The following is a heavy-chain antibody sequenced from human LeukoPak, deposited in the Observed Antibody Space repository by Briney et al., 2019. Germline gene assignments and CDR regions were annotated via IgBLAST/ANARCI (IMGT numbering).Heavy chain of an antibody. J-gene: IGHJ6*03. D-gene: IGHD6-19*01. Sequence: PSETLSLTCTVSGGSISSSSYYWGWIRQPPGKGLEWIGYIYYSGSTNYNPSLKSRVTISVDTSKNQFSLKLSSVTAADTAVYYCARVKQWLGNYYYYYMDVWGKGTTVTVSS. CDR1: GGSISSSSYY. CDR3: ARVKQWLGNYYYYYMDV. V-gene: IGHV4-61*05. CDR2: IYYSGST.